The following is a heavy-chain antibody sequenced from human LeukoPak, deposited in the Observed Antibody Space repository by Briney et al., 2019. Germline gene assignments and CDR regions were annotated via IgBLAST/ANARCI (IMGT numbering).Heavy chain of an antibody. CDR3: ARDYYDSSGYPTHFDY. CDR1: GFTFADYG. Sequence: GGSLRLSCASSGFTFADYGMGWVRQAPGKGLEWVSGITGNGGSVGYADSMKGRFIISRDNAKNSLYLQMNSLRAEDTAVYYCARDYYDSSGYPTHFDYWGQGTLVTVSS. J-gene: IGHJ4*02. CDR2: ITGNGGSV. V-gene: IGHV3-20*04. D-gene: IGHD3-22*01.